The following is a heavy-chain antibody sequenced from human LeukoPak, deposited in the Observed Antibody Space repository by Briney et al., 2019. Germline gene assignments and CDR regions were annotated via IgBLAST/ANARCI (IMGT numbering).Heavy chain of an antibody. V-gene: IGHV1-18*01. CDR1: GYTFTSYG. D-gene: IGHD3-3*01. Sequence: ASVKVSCKASGYTFTSYGISWVRQAPGQGLEWMGWISAYNGNTNYAQKLQGRVTMTTDTSTSTAYMELRSLRSDDTAVYYCARAVMDLEWLLAVDYWGQGTLVTVSS. CDR3: ARAVMDLEWLLAVDY. CDR2: ISAYNGNT. J-gene: IGHJ4*02.